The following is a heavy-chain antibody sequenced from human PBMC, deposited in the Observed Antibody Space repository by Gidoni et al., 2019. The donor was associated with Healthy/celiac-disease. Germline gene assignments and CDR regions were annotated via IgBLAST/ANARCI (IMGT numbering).Heavy chain of an antibody. CDR3: ARGKVSVTRRYKWFDP. D-gene: IGHD4-17*01. J-gene: IGHJ5*02. V-gene: IGHV4-34*01. CDR1: GGSFSGSY. Sequence: QLQLQQWGAGLLKPSESLSLTCAVYGGSFSGSYWSWIRQPPGKGLEWIGEINHSGSTNYNPSLKSRVTISVDTAKNQFSLKLSSVTAADTAVYYCARGKVSVTRRYKWFDPWGQGTLVTVSS. CDR2: INHSGST.